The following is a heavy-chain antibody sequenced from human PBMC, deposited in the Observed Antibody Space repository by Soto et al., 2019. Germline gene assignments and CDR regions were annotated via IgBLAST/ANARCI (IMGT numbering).Heavy chain of an antibody. CDR2: ISAYNGDT. CDR3: ARSYFDSWTEYSNPVKY. CDR1: GYIFTNYA. D-gene: IGHD3-3*01. V-gene: IGHV1-18*01. J-gene: IGHJ4*02. Sequence: VHLLQSGGEVKKPGASVKVSCKTSGYIFTNYAINWVRQAPGQGLEWMGWISAYNGDTKYAQRFQGRLTVTTDPSTTTAYMELGSLRSDDTAVYYCARSYFDSWTEYSNPVKYWGQGTLVAVSS.